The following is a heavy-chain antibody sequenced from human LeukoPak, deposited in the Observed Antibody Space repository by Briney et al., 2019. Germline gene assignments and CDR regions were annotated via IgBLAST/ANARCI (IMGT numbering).Heavy chain of an antibody. D-gene: IGHD6-13*01. V-gene: IGHV1-24*01. CDR2: FDPEDGET. CDR3: ATDRLRRYSSSWYGWFDY. J-gene: IGHJ4*02. Sequence: ASVKVSCKVSGYTLTELSMHWVRQAPGKGPEWMGGFDPEDGETIYAQKFQGRVTMTEDTSTDTAYMELSSLRSEDTAVYYCATDRLRRYSSSWYGWFDYWGQGTLVTVSS. CDR1: GYTLTELS.